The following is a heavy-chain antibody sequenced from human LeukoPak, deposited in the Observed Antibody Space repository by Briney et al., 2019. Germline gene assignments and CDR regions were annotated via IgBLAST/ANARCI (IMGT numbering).Heavy chain of an antibody. J-gene: IGHJ4*02. CDR1: GFIFSSYG. CDR2: IWYDGSKK. Sequence: PGGSLRLSCAASGFIFSSYGMHWVRHAPGKGLEWVAVIWYDGSKKQHADSVKSRFTISRANSKNTLNMPMNSLRAEDTAVYYCARDGCGGDCYLADYWGQGTLVTVAS. D-gene: IGHD2-21*02. V-gene: IGHV3-33*01. CDR3: ARDGCGGDCYLADY.